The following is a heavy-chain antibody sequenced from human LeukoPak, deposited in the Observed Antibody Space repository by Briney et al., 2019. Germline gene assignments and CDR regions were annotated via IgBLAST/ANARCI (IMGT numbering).Heavy chain of an antibody. CDR3: ARGALLGPPDY. CDR1: GYTFTYRY. V-gene: IGHV1-3*03. J-gene: IGHJ4*02. D-gene: IGHD1-26*01. Sequence: GASVKVSCKASGYTFTYRYLHWVRQAPGQALEWMGWINAGNGNTKYSQEFQGRVTITRDTSASTTYMELNSLKSDDMAVYYCARGALLGPPDYWGQGTLVIVSS. CDR2: INAGNGNT.